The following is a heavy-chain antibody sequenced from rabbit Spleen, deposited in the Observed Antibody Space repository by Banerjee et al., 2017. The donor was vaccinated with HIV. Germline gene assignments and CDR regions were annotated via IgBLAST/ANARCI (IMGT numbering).Heavy chain of an antibody. V-gene: IGHV1S45*01. D-gene: IGHD1-1*01. J-gene: IGHJ6*01. CDR2: IYGAKGST. CDR1: GFDFTNYY. Sequence: QEHLTETGGGLVQPGGSLTLSCKASGFDFTNYYISWVRQAPGKGLEWIGIIYGAKGSTDYASWAKGRFTMSRTSSTTVTLQMTSLTDADTATYFCARDLVAVIGWNFGLWGPGTLVTVS. CDR3: ARDLVAVIGWNFGL.